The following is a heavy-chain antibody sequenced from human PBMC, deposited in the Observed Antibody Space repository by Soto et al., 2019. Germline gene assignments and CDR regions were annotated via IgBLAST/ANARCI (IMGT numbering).Heavy chain of an antibody. CDR2: INPNSGGT. V-gene: IGHV1-2*02. Sequence: ASVKVSCKASGYTFTDYYIHWVRQAPGQGLEWMGWINPNSGGTNYAQKFQGRVTMTRDTSISTAYMELSRLISDDTAVYYCARRDVRVVDPFDPWGQGDLVTVSS. J-gene: IGHJ5*02. CDR3: ARRDVRVVDPFDP. D-gene: IGHD2-15*01. CDR1: GYTFTDYY.